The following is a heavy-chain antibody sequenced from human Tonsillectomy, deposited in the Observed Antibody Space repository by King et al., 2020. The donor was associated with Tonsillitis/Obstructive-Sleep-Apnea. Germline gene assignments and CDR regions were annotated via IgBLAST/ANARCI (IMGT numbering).Heavy chain of an antibody. V-gene: IGHV4-34*01. CDR1: GGSFSGYY. D-gene: IGHD2-2*01. Sequence: VQLPQWGAGLLKPSETLSLTCAVYGGSFSGYYWSWIRQPPGKGLEWIGEINHSGSTNYNPSLKSRVTISVDTSKNQFSLKLSSVTAADTAVYYCARVGYCSSTSCYSYSDDALDIWGQGTMVTVSS. J-gene: IGHJ3*02. CDR2: INHSGST. CDR3: ARVGYCSSTSCYSYSDDALDI.